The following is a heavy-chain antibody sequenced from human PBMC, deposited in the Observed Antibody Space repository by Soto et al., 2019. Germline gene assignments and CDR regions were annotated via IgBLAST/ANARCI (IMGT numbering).Heavy chain of an antibody. CDR2: ISWNSGSI. Sequence: GGSLRLSCAASGFTFDDYAMHWVRQAPGKGLEWVSGISWNSGSIGYADSVKGRFTISRDNAKNSLYLQMNSLRAEDTALYYCAKDSSPSSSYFDYWGQGTRVTVSS. CDR1: GFTFDDYA. J-gene: IGHJ4*02. V-gene: IGHV3-9*01. D-gene: IGHD6-6*01. CDR3: AKDSSPSSSYFDY.